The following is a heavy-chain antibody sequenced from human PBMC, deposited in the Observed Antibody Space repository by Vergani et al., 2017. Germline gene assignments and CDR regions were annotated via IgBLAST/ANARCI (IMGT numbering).Heavy chain of an antibody. D-gene: IGHD3-9*01. CDR1: AYSISSGFF. J-gene: IGHJ4*02. Sequence: QVQLQESGPGLVRPSETLPLTCTVSAYSISSGFFWGWIRQPPGKGLEWIGSMDYNGLAYYSPSLKSRVTISVDTPKNHFSLKLSSVTAADTAVFYCVRDKTYYXTLIGYAGYYFDSWGQGALVTVS. CDR2: MDYNGLA. CDR3: VRDKTYYXTLIGYAGYYFDS. V-gene: IGHV4-38-2*02.